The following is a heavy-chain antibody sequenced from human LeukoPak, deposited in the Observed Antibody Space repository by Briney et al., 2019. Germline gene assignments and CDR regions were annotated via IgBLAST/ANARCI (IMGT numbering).Heavy chain of an antibody. CDR3: ARANRYDLYFDY. CDR2: IYYSGSS. Sequence: SETLSLTCTVAGGSISSYYWSWIRQPPGKGLEWIGYIYYSGSSNYNPSLKSRVTISVDTSKNQISLKLSSVTAADTAVYYCARANRYDLYFDYWGQGTLVTVSS. J-gene: IGHJ4*02. CDR1: GGSISSYY. V-gene: IGHV4-59*01. D-gene: IGHD5-12*01.